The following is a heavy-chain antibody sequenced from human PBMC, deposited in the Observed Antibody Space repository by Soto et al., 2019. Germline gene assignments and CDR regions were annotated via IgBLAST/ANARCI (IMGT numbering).Heavy chain of an antibody. V-gene: IGHV3-7*01. D-gene: IGHD6-13*01. CDR1: GFTFSSYW. CDR3: ARVPIPPYSSSWCYFDY. CDR2: IKQDGSEK. J-gene: IGHJ4*02. Sequence: PGGSLRLSCAASGFTFSSYWMSWVRQAPGKGLEWVGNIKQDGSEKYYVDSVKGRFTISRDNTKNSLYLQMNSLRAEDTAVYYCARVPIPPYSSSWCYFDYWGQGTLVTVSS.